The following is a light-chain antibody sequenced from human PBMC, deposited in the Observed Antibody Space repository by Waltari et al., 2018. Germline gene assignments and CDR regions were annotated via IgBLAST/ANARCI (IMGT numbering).Light chain of an antibody. CDR2: EDT. J-gene: IGLJ3*02. V-gene: IGLV3-10*01. CDR1: ALPSNN. Sequence: SYELTQPPPVPVSPGQTARTPCPGTALPSNNAFWYPQKSGQAPVLVIYEDTKRPSGIPERFSGSTSGTTNTLTIIGAQVEDDADYYCYSTDGGGTHNGVFGGGTKLTVL. CDR3: YSTDGGGTHNGV.